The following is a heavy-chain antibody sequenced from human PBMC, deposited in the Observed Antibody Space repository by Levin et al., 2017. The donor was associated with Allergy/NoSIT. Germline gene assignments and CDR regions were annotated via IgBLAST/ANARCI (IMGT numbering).Heavy chain of an antibody. Sequence: GGSLRLSCTGSGFTFITYTMIWVRQAPGKGLEWVSLISSTGTTIYYADSVKGRFTISRDNAKNSLFLQMDSLRAEDTAVYYCARESWLDPWGQGTLVTVSS. V-gene: IGHV3-48*01. CDR1: GFTFITYT. CDR3: ARESWLDP. J-gene: IGHJ5*02. CDR2: ISSTGTTI.